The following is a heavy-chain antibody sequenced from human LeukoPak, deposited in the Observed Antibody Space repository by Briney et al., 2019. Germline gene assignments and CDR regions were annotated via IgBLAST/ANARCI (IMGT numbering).Heavy chain of an antibody. V-gene: IGHV4-59*01. D-gene: IGHD3-22*01. CDR2: IYYSGST. Sequence: SETLSLTCTVSGGSISSYYWSWIGQPPGKGLEWIGYIYYSGSTNYNPSLKSRVTISVDTSKNQFSLKLSSVTAADTAVYYCARYSYDSSGYYSLDYWGQGALITVPT. CDR3: ARYSYDSSGYYSLDY. J-gene: IGHJ4*02. CDR1: GGSISSYY.